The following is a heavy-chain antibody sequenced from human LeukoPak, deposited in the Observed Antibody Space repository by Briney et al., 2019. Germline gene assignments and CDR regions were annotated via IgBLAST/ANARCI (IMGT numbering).Heavy chain of an antibody. D-gene: IGHD6-19*01. J-gene: IGHJ4*02. V-gene: IGHV1-2*06. CDR3: ARGWRPTIAVAGLFDY. CDR2: INPNSGGT. CDR1: GYTFTGYY. Sequence: ASVKVSCKASGYTFTGYYMHWVRQAPGQGLAWVGRINPNSGGTNYAQKFQGRVTMTRDTSISTAYMELSRLRSDDTAVYYCARGWRPTIAVAGLFDYWGQGTLVTVSS.